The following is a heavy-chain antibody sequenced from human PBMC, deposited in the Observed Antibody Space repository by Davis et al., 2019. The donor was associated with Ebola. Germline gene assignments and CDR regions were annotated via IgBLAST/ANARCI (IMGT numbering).Heavy chain of an antibody. V-gene: IGHV4-59*12. CDR1: GGSISSYY. J-gene: IGHJ1*01. Sequence: MPSETLSLTCTVSGGSISSYYWSWIRQPPGKGLEWIGYIYHSGSTYYNPSLKSRVTISVDRSKNQFSLKLSSVTAADTAVYYCASTRDGYNEYFQHWGQGTLVTVSS. D-gene: IGHD5-24*01. CDR2: IYHSGST. CDR3: ASTRDGYNEYFQH.